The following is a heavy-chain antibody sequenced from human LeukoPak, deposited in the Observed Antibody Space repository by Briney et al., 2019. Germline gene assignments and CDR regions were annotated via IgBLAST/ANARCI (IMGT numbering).Heavy chain of an antibody. D-gene: IGHD2-21*02. V-gene: IGHV1-18*01. J-gene: IGHJ4*02. CDR1: GYTFTSYG. CDR2: ISAYNGNT. Sequence: ASVKVSCKASGYTFTSYGISWVRQAPGQGLEWMGWISAYNGNTNYAQKLQGRVTMTADTSTSTAYMELRSLRSDDTAVYYCASSAYCGGDCPFDYWGQGTLVTVSS. CDR3: ASSAYCGGDCPFDY.